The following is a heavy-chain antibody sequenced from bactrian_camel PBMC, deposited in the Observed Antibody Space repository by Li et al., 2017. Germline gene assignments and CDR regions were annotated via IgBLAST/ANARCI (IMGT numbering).Heavy chain of an antibody. CDR1: GFQFADYP. CDR3: ATDLRGLMGWAAGPYDA. V-gene: IGHV3S42*01. CDR2: IAYDGWVS. Sequence: VQLVESGGGLVQPGGSLRLSCSASGFQFADYPMSWVRQAPGKGLEWVAQIAYDGWVSRYHDSAKGRFTISRDNAKNMLYLQMNNLKPEDTAMYYCATDLRGLMGWAAGPYDAWGQGTQVTVS. D-gene: IGHD5*01. J-gene: IGHJ4*01.